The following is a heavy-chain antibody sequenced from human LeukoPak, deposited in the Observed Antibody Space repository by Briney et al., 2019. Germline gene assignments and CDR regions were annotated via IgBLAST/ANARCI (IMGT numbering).Heavy chain of an antibody. CDR3: ARERRGYYDSSGNPDY. CDR2: IYYSGST. J-gene: IGHJ4*02. CDR1: GGSISSFY. Sequence: SETLSLTCTVSGGSISSFYWNWIRQPPGKGLEWIGHIYYSGSTYYNPSLKSRVTISVDTSKNQFSLKLSSVTAADTAVYYCARERRGYYDSSGNPDYWGQGTLVTVSS. D-gene: IGHD3-22*01. V-gene: IGHV4-59*12.